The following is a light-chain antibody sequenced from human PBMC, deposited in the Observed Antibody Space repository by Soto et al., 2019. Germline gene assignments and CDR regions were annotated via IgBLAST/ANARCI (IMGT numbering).Light chain of an antibody. CDR1: QSVSIH. J-gene: IGKJ4*01. V-gene: IGKV3-15*01. CDR2: DAS. Sequence: ETAVTQYPGTLSVWLGERATVSCRASQSVSIHLAWYQQKPGQAPRLLISDASTRATGIPARFSGSGSGTEFTLTISSLQSEDFAVYSCQQRSNWPRLNFGGGTKVDIK. CDR3: QQRSNWPRLN.